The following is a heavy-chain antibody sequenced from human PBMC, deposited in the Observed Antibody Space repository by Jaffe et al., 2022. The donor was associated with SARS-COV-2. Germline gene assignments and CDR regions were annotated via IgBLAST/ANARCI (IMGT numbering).Heavy chain of an antibody. CDR2: ISSGSSTI. CDR1: GFIFSSHN. Sequence: EVQLVESGGGLVQPGGSLRLSCVASGFIFSSHNMNWVRQAPGKGLEWVSYISSGSSTIHYADSVRGRFTISRDSAKNSLYLQMSSLRAEDTGVYYCARDSPFLVYGDYPEEFDHWGQGTLVTVSS. J-gene: IGHJ4*02. CDR3: ARDSPFLVYGDYPEEFDH. D-gene: IGHD4-17*01. V-gene: IGHV3-48*01.